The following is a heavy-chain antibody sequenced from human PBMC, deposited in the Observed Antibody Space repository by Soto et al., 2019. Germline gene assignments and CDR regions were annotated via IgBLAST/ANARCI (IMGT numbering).Heavy chain of an antibody. CDR2: IVVGSGNT. Sequence: ASVKVSCKASGFTFTSSAVQWVRQARGQRLEWIGWIVVGSGNTNYAQKFQERVTITRDMSTSTAYMELSSLRSEDTAVYYCAADMKSLALDPLNYYGKTPAFDIWGQGTMVTVSS. V-gene: IGHV1-58*01. J-gene: IGHJ3*02. D-gene: IGHD3-10*01. CDR3: AADMKSLALDPLNYYGKTPAFDI. CDR1: GFTFTSSA.